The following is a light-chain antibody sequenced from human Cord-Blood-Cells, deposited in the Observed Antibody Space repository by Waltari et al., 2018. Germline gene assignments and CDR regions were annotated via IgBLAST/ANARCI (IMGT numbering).Light chain of an antibody. Sequence: EIVMTQSPATLSLSPGERATLSCRASQSVSSNLAWYQQKPGQALRLLIYGASTRATGIPARFSGSGSGTEFTLTISSLQSEDFAVYYCQQYNNWPPASFGQGTKLEIK. CDR1: QSVSSN. V-gene: IGKV3-15*01. CDR3: QQYNNWPPAS. CDR2: GAS. J-gene: IGKJ2*03.